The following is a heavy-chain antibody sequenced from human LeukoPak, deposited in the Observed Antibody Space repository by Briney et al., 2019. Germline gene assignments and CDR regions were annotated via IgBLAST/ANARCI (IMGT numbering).Heavy chain of an antibody. V-gene: IGHV4-59*01. Sequence: SETLSLTCTVSGGSISSYYWSWIRQRPGTGLERIGYIYYSGSTNYNPSLKSRVTISVDTSKNQFSLKLSSVTAADTAVYYCASLAGGDGSNLGAYFDYWGQGALVTVSS. J-gene: IGHJ4*02. CDR1: GGSISSYY. CDR2: IYYSGST. D-gene: IGHD5-24*01. CDR3: ASLAGGDGSNLGAYFDY.